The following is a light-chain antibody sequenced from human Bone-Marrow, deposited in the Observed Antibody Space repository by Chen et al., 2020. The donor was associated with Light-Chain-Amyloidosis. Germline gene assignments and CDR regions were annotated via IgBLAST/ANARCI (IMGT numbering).Light chain of an antibody. V-gene: IGLV3-25*03. CDR1: DLQTKY. Sequence: SYELTQPPSVSVSPGPTARITCSRDDLQTKYAYWYQQKPGQAPVLGIHRDTERPSGISERFAGSSSGTTATLTISGVQAEDEADYHCQSADSSGTYEVIFGGGTKLTVL. CDR2: RDT. J-gene: IGLJ2*01. CDR3: QSADSSGTYEVI.